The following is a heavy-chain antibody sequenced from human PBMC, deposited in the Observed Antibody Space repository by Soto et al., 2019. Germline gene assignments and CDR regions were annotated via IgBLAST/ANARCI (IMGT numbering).Heavy chain of an antibody. Sequence: ASVKVSCKVSGYTLTELSMHWVRQAPGKGLEWMGGFDPEDGETIYAQKFQGRVTMTTDTSTSTVYMELRSLRSDDTALYYCARQLATAFDYWGQGTLVTVSS. D-gene: IGHD6-13*01. V-gene: IGHV1-24*01. CDR1: GYTLTELS. CDR3: ARQLATAFDY. CDR2: FDPEDGET. J-gene: IGHJ4*02.